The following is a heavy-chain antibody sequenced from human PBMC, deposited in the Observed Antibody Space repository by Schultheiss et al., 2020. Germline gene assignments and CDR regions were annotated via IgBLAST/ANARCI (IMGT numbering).Heavy chain of an antibody. CDR3: ARDRIAVAGTFHYYYMDV. D-gene: IGHD6-19*01. Sequence: LRLSCTVSGGSISSGGYYWSWIRQHPGKGLEWIGYIYYSGSTYYNPSLKSRVTISVDTSKNQFSLKLSSVTAADTAVYYCARDRIAVAGTFHYYYMDVWGKGTTVTVSS. V-gene: IGHV4-31*03. CDR1: GGSISSGGYY. J-gene: IGHJ6*03. CDR2: IYYSGST.